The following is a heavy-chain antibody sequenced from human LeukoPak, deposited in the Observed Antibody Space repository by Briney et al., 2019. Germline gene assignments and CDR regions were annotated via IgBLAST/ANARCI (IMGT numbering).Heavy chain of an antibody. CDR2: IYPGDSDT. CDR3: ARRGLTTISTNYYYGMDV. J-gene: IGHJ6*02. D-gene: IGHD4/OR15-4a*01. CDR1: GYSFSNYW. Sequence: GESLKISCKGSGYSFSNYWIGWVRQMPGKGLEWMGIIYPGDSDTRYSPSFQGQVTISADKSISTAYLQWSSLKASDTAMYYCARRGLTTISTNYYYGMDVWGQGTTVTVSS. V-gene: IGHV5-51*01.